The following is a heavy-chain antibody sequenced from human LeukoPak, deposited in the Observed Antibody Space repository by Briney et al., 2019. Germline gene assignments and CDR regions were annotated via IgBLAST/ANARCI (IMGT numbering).Heavy chain of an antibody. CDR1: GGSFSSYY. J-gene: IGHJ3*02. Sequence: SETLSLTCAVYGGSFSSYYWGWIRQPPGKGLEWIGSIYYSGSTYYNPSLKSRVTISVDTSKNQFSLKLSSVTAADTAVYYCARHTQRLDAFDIWGQGTMVTVSS. V-gene: IGHV4-39*01. CDR2: IYYSGST. CDR3: ARHTQRLDAFDI.